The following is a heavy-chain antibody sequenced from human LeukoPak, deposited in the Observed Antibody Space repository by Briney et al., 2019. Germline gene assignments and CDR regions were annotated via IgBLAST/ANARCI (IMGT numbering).Heavy chain of an antibody. Sequence: GGSLRLSCEASGFSFSSYGMHWVRQAPGKGLEWVSSISGSGDSTYYADSVKGRFTISRDNSRNTLSLQMNSLRVEDTAVYYCAVAGSGTFDIWGQGTVVIVSS. J-gene: IGHJ3*02. V-gene: IGHV3-23*01. D-gene: IGHD3-10*01. CDR3: AVAGSGTFDI. CDR1: GFSFSSYG. CDR2: ISGSGDST.